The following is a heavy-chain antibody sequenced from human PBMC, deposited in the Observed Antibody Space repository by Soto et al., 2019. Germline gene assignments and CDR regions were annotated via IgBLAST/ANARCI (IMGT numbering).Heavy chain of an antibody. J-gene: IGHJ4*02. CDR3: ASKSYGYTFSAY. V-gene: IGHV4-30-4*01. CDR2: IYYSGST. CDR1: DGSSIGRDYY. Sequence: SEMMSVTCTVADGSSIGRDYYWIWIPQPPGKGLEWIGYIYYSGSTYYNPSLKSRVTISVDTSKNQFSLKLSSVTAADTAVYYCASKSYGYTFSAYWGQGTLVLVSS. D-gene: IGHD5-18*01.